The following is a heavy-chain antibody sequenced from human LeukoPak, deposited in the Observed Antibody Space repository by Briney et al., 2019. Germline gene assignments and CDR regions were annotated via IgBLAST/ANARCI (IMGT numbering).Heavy chain of an antibody. V-gene: IGHV4-34*01. CDR1: GGSFSGYY. CDR3: ASLQRATGYYYGMDV. CDR2: INHSGST. D-gene: IGHD5-12*01. J-gene: IGHJ6*02. Sequence: SETLSLTCAVYGGSFSGYYWSCIRQPLGKGLEWIGEINHSGSTNYNPSLKSRVTISVDTSKNQFSLKLSSVTAADTAVYYCASLQRATGYYYGMDVWGQGTTVTVSS.